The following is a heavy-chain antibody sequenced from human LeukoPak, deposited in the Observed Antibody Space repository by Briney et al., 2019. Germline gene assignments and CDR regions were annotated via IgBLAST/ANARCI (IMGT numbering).Heavy chain of an antibody. CDR1: GFTFTTYW. Sequence: GGSLRLSCAASGFTFTTYWMSWVRQAPGKGLEWVSYISSSSGAIYYADSVKGRFTISRDNAKNSLYLQMNSLRAEDTAVYYCATTVTAGGYWGQGTLVTVSS. J-gene: IGHJ4*02. D-gene: IGHD4-17*01. CDR2: ISSSSGAI. CDR3: ATTVTAGGY. V-gene: IGHV3-48*04.